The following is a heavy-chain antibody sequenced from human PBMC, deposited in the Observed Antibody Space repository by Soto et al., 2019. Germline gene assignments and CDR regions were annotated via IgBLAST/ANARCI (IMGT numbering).Heavy chain of an antibody. CDR3: ARYVYYDILTGHLDY. D-gene: IGHD3-9*01. CDR2: INLNSGGT. CDR1: RDTVTVYE. Sequence: SVKVGCRACRDTVTVYEMAGLLQTPGQGLEWMGWINLNSGGTNYAQKFKGRVTMTRDTSISTAYMELSRLRSDDTAVYYCARYVYYDILTGHLDYWGYGTLVTVSS. V-gene: IGHV1-2*02. J-gene: IGHJ4*01.